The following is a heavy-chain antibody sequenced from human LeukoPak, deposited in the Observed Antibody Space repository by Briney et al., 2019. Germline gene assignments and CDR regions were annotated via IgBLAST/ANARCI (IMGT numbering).Heavy chain of an antibody. V-gene: IGHV3-7*01. CDR1: GFTFSGSW. CDR3: TKALDF. Sequence: PGGSLRLSCAASGFTFSGSWMDWVRQVPGKGLEGVANIDQDGSETYYVDSARGRFTISRENAKNSLFLQMDSLRVEDTAMHHCTKALDFWGQGTLVTVSS. CDR2: IDQDGSET. J-gene: IGHJ4*02.